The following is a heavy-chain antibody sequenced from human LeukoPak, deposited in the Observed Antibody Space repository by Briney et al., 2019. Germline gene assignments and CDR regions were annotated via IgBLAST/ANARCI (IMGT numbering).Heavy chain of an antibody. CDR1: GFTFSSYA. CDR2: ISSSSSYI. V-gene: IGHV3-21*04. Sequence: GGSLRLSCAASGFTFSSYAMCWVRQAPGKGLEWVSSISSSSSYIYYADSVKGRFTISRDNAKNSLYLQMNSLRAEDTAVYYCAKVGYSSSCLDYWGQGTLVTVSS. D-gene: IGHD6-13*01. J-gene: IGHJ4*02. CDR3: AKVGYSSSCLDY.